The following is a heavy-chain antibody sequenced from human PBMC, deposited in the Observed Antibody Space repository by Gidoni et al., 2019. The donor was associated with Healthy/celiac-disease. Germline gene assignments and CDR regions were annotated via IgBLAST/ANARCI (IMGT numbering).Heavy chain of an antibody. CDR3: AKGGWSGYDYYYYGMDV. Sequence: EVPLLESGGGLVQPGGSLTLPCAASGFPFSRYSMSWVRQAPGKGLEWVSAISGSGGSTYYADSVKGRFTISRDNSKNTLYLQMNSLRAEDTAVYYCAKGGWSGYDYYYYGMDVWGQGTTVTVSS. J-gene: IGHJ6*02. CDR1: GFPFSRYS. V-gene: IGHV3-23*01. CDR2: ISGSGGST. D-gene: IGHD5-12*01.